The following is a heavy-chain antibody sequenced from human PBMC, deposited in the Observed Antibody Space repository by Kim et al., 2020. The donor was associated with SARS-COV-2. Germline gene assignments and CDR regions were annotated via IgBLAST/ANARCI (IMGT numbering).Heavy chain of an antibody. CDR2: T. D-gene: IGHD2-15*01. CDR3: ARVGYGGNSDY. Sequence: TSYAQKFQGRVTMTRDTSTSTVYMELSSLRSEDTAVYYCARVGYGGNSDYWGQGTLVTVSS. V-gene: IGHV1-46*01. J-gene: IGHJ4*02.